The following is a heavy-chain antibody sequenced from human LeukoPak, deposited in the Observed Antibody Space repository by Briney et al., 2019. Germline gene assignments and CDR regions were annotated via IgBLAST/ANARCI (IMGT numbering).Heavy chain of an antibody. CDR2: INHSGST. D-gene: IGHD1-1*01. J-gene: IGHJ4*02. V-gene: IGHV4-34*01. Sequence: SETLSLTCAVYGGSFSGYYWSWIRQPPGKGLEWIGEINHSGSTNYNPSLKSRVTISVDTSKNQFSLKLSSVTPEDTATYYCVRGGAIRVTGMTPFDYWGQGTLVTVSS. CDR1: GGSFSGYY. CDR3: VRGGAIRVTGMTPFDY.